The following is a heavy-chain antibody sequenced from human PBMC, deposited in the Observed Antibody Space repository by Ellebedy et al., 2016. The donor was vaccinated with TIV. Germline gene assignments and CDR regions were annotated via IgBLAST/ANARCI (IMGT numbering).Heavy chain of an antibody. CDR2: ISWNSGSI. CDR3: ARSSYLAVAGMYFQH. Sequence: PGGSLRLSCAASGFTFDDYAMHWVRQAPGKGLEWVSGISWNSGSIGYADSVKGRFTISRDNAKNSLYLQMNSLRAEDTAVYYCARSSYLAVAGMYFQHWGQGTLVTVSS. CDR1: GFTFDDYA. J-gene: IGHJ1*01. D-gene: IGHD6-19*01. V-gene: IGHV3-9*01.